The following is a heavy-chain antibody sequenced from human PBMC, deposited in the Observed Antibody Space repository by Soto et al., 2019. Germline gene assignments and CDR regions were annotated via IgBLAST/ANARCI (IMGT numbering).Heavy chain of an antibody. CDR3: AGDIRTGSYRFDY. V-gene: IGHV4-4*09. CDR1: GDSITNYQ. J-gene: IGHJ4*02. CDR2: IFTSGNT. Sequence: QVQLQESGPGLVRPSETLSLTCTVSGDSITNYQWSWIRQSPEKGLEWIGYIFTSGNTVYNPSVRSRVPISADSSRNQFSLRLTSVTAADTAIYYCAGDIRTGSYRFDYWGQGALVTVFS. D-gene: IGHD1-26*01.